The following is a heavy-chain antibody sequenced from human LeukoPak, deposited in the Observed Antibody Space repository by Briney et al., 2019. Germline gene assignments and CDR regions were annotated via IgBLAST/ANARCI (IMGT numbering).Heavy chain of an antibody. J-gene: IGHJ3*02. V-gene: IGHV3-23*01. CDR3: AKGDTSGYYSPCHVVDI. CDR2: ISGTGGST. D-gene: IGHD3-22*01. Sequence: PGGSLRLSCAATGFGFSYAWMSWVRQAPGKGLEWVSAISGTGGSTYYADSVKGRFTISRDNSKNTLYLQMNSLRAEDTAVYYCAKGDTSGYYSPCHVVDIWGQGTMVTVSS. CDR1: GFGFSYAW.